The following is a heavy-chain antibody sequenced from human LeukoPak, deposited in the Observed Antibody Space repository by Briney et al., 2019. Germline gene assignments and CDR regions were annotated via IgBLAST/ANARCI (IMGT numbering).Heavy chain of an antibody. D-gene: IGHD6-6*01. V-gene: IGHV1-2*02. CDR2: INPNSGGT. J-gene: IGHJ4*02. CDR1: GYTFTGYY. Sequence: GASVKVSCKASGYTFTGYYMHWVRQAPGQGLEWMGWINPNSGGTNYAQKFQGRVTMTRDTSISTAYMELSRLRSDDTAVYYCARAGYSSSSFAFDYWGQGTLVTVSS. CDR3: ARAGYSSSSFAFDY.